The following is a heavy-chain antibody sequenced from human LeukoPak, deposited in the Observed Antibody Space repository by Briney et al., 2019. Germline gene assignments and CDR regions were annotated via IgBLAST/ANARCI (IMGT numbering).Heavy chain of an antibody. CDR3: ARGWTYYYSPMDV. CDR2: MYYTRST. J-gene: IGHJ6*02. D-gene: IGHD3/OR15-3a*01. V-gene: IGHV4-59*01. CDR1: GGSISKYY. Sequence: AETLSLTYSGSGGSISKYYWRWIRQAPGRGLEWIGYMYYTRSTIYDPSLKSRATISVDTSKNQFSLKLSSVTAADTAVYYCARGWTYYYSPMDVWGQGTTVTVSS.